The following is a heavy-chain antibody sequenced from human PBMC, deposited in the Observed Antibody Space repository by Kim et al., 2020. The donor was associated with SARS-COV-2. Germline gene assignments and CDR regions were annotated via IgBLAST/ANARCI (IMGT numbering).Heavy chain of an antibody. D-gene: IGHD1-26*01. Sequence: SETLSLTCTVSGGSISSSSYYWGWIRQPPGKGLEWIGSIYYSGSTYYNPSLKSRVTISVDTSKNQFSLKLSSVTAADTAVYYCARRVGVGAQPFDYWGQGTLVTVSS. J-gene: IGHJ4*02. CDR1: GGSISSSSYY. CDR3: ARRVGVGAQPFDY. V-gene: IGHV4-39*01. CDR2: IYYSGST.